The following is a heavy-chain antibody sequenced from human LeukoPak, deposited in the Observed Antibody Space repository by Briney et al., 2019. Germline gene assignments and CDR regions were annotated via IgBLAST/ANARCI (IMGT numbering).Heavy chain of an antibody. CDR3: AREGRAIYYDILTGYYRHDAFDI. V-gene: IGHV1-18*01. CDR2: ISAYNGNT. J-gene: IGHJ3*02. CDR1: GYTFTSYG. D-gene: IGHD3-9*01. Sequence: GASVKVSCKASGYTFTSYGISWVRQAPGQGLEWMGWISAYNGNTNYAQKLQGRVTMTTDTSTSTAYMELRSLRSDDTAVYYCAREGRAIYYDILTGYYRHDAFDIWGQGTMVTVSS.